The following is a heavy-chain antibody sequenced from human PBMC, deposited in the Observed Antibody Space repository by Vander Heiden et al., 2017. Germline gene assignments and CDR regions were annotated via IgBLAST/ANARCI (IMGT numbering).Heavy chain of an antibody. CDR2: IRRKANNYAT. CDR1: GFPFSGAT. Sequence: EGQLVESGGGLVQPGGSLKLSCAASGFPFSGATMHWVRQASGKGLEWVGRIRRKANNYATAYAASVKGRFTISRDDSKNTAYLQMNSLKTEDTAVYYCTSHYDFWSGYFKHWGQGTLVTVSS. V-gene: IGHV3-73*02. J-gene: IGHJ4*02. D-gene: IGHD3-3*01. CDR3: TSHYDFWSGYFKH.